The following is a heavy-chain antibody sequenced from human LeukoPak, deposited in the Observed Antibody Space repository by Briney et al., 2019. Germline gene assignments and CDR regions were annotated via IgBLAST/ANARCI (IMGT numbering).Heavy chain of an antibody. J-gene: IGHJ5*02. CDR3: ARRAGSTMVRGGDWFDP. CDR2: IIPIFGTA. CDR1: GGTFSSYA. D-gene: IGHD3-10*01. V-gene: IGHV1-69*05. Sequence: SVKVSCKASGGTFSSYAISWVRQAPGQGLEWMGGIIPIFGTANYAQKFQGRVTITTDESTSTAYRELSSLRSEDTAVYYCARRAGSTMVRGGDWFDPWGQGTLVTVSS.